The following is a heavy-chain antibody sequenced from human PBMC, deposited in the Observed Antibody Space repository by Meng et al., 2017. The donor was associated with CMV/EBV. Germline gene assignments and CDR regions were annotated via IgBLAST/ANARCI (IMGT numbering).Heavy chain of an antibody. CDR3: AIVDSRAYPGSY. D-gene: IGHD3-22*01. V-gene: IGHV1-18*01. CDR2: ISAYNGNT. J-gene: IGHJ4*02. Sequence: ASVKVSCKASGYTFTSYGIGWVRQAPGQGLEWMGWISAYNGNTNYAQKLQGRVTMTTDTPTSTAYMELRSLRSDDTAVYYCAIVDSRAYPGSYWGQGTLVTVSS. CDR1: GYTFTSYG.